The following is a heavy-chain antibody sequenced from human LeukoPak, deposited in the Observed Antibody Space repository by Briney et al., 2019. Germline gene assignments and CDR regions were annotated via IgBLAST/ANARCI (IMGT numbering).Heavy chain of an antibody. CDR3: ARAYGAVAGSPYYFDY. Sequence: ASVKVSCKASGYTFTGYYMHWVRQAPGQGLEWMGWINPNSGGTNYAQKFQGRVTMTRDTSISTAYMELSRLRSDDTAVYYCARAYGAVAGSPYYFDYWGQGTLVTVSS. V-gene: IGHV1-2*02. J-gene: IGHJ4*02. CDR1: GYTFTGYY. CDR2: INPNSGGT. D-gene: IGHD6-19*01.